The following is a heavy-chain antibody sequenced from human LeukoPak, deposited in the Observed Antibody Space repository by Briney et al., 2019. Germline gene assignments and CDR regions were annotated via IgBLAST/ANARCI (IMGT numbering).Heavy chain of an antibody. Sequence: SETLSLTCTVSGYSISSGYYWGWIRQPPGKGLEWIGSIYHSGSTYYNPSLKSRVTISVDTSKNQFSLKLSSVTAADTAVYYCARELRGYSGYDYPHFDYWGQGTLVTVSS. D-gene: IGHD5-12*01. J-gene: IGHJ4*02. V-gene: IGHV4-38-2*02. CDR3: ARELRGYSGYDYPHFDY. CDR1: GYSISSGYY. CDR2: IYHSGST.